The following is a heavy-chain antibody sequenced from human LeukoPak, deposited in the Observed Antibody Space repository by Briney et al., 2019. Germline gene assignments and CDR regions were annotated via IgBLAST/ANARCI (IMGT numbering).Heavy chain of an antibody. Sequence: GASVKVSCKASGYTFTSYGISWVRQAPGQGLEWMGWISAYNGNTNYAQKLQGRVTMTTDTSTSTAYMELRSLRSDDTAVYYCATEGTLNDYYDSSGYFRYFDYWGQGTLVTVSS. CDR1: GYTFTSYG. V-gene: IGHV1-18*01. J-gene: IGHJ4*02. CDR3: ATEGTLNDYYDSSGYFRYFDY. CDR2: ISAYNGNT. D-gene: IGHD3-22*01.